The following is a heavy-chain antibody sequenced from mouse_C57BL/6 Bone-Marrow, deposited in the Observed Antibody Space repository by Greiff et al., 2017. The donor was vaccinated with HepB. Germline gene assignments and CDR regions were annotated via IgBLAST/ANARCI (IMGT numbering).Heavy chain of an antibody. Sequence: EVKLMESGGGLVQSGRSLRLSCATSGFTFSDFYMEWVRQAPGKGLEWIAASRNKANDYTTEYSASVKGRFIVSRDTSQSILYLQMNALRAEDTAIYYCARDNYGSPMDYWGQGTSVTVSS. CDR1: GFTFSDFY. CDR2: SRNKANDYTT. CDR3: ARDNYGSPMDY. V-gene: IGHV7-1*01. J-gene: IGHJ4*01. D-gene: IGHD1-1*01.